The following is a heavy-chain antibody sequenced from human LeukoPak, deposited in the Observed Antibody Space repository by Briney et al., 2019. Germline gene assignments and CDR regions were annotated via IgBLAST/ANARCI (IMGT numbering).Heavy chain of an antibody. CDR1: GYTFTGYY. V-gene: IGHV1-2*02. CDR3: ARGKWELLFGYHDY. CDR2: INPNSGGT. J-gene: IGHJ4*02. Sequence: ASVKVSCKASGYTFTGYYMHWVRQAPGQGLEWVGWINPNSGGTNYAQKFQGRVTMTRDTSISTAYMELSRLRSDDTAVYYCARGKWELLFGYHDYWGQGTLVTVSS. D-gene: IGHD1-26*01.